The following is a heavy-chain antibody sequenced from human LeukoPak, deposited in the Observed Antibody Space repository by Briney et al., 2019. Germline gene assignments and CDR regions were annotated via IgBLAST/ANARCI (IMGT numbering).Heavy chain of an antibody. J-gene: IGHJ4*02. CDR2: TSDDGSAK. Sequence: GRSLRLFCAASGFTFSSYAMHWVRQAPGKGLQWLALTSDDGSAKYYADSVKGRFTISRDNSQNTLYLQMNSLRADETAIYYCARAPGGFHGDYSPIAYWGQGTLVTVSS. CDR1: GFTFSSYA. V-gene: IGHV3-30-3*01. D-gene: IGHD4-17*01. CDR3: ARAPGGFHGDYSPIAY.